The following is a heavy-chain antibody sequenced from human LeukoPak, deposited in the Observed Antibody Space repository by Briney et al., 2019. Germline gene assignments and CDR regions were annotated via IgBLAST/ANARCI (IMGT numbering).Heavy chain of an antibody. CDR2: INHSGST. Sequence: SETLSVTCAVYGGTFSGYYWSWIRQPPGKRLEWIGEINHSGSTNYNPSLKSRVTISVDTSKNQFSLKLSSVTAADTAVYYCARGISSWFTYFDYWGQGTLVTVSS. J-gene: IGHJ4*02. CDR1: GGTFSGYY. CDR3: ARGISSWFTYFDY. V-gene: IGHV4-34*01. D-gene: IGHD6-13*01.